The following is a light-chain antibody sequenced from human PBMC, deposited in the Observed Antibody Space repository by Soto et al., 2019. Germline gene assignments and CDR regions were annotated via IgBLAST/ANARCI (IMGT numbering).Light chain of an antibody. V-gene: IGKV3-15*01. Sequence: IGMTQSSATPAFSSGEKATPSCRASQSVSSNLAWYQQKPGQAPRLLIYGASTRATGIPARFSGSGSGTEFTLTISSLQADDFATYYCQQYRSNSFFGGGTKVDI. CDR3: QQYRSNSF. CDR2: GAS. CDR1: QSVSSN. J-gene: IGKJ4*01.